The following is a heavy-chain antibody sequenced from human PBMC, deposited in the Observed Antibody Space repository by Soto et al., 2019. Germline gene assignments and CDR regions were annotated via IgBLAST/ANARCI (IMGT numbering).Heavy chain of an antibody. J-gene: IGHJ4*02. CDR1: GFSFSSFA. Sequence: GGSLRLSCTVSGFSFSSFAMSWVRQAPGKGLEWISVISAAGANIYYADSVKGRFTISRDNSDNTLYLHMNGLGVDDTAEYYCAKDRWYSSSSGTFDYWGQGTLVTVSS. CDR2: ISAAGANI. CDR3: AKDRWYSSSSGTFDY. D-gene: IGHD6-6*01. V-gene: IGHV3-23*01.